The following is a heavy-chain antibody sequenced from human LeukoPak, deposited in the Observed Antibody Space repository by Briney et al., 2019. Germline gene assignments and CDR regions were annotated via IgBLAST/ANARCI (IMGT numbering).Heavy chain of an antibody. D-gene: IGHD2-15*01. J-gene: IGHJ6*03. CDR3: TRDRVVVVSGRYYYYYYMDV. CDR2: IRSKAYGVTT. CDR1: GFTFGDYA. V-gene: IGHV3-49*03. Sequence: QPGRSLRLXCTASGFTFGDYAMSWFRQTPGKGLEWVGFIRSKAYGVTTEYAASVKGRFTISRDDSKSIAYLQMNSLKTEDTAVYYCTRDRVVVVSGRYYYYYYMDVWGKGTTVTVSS.